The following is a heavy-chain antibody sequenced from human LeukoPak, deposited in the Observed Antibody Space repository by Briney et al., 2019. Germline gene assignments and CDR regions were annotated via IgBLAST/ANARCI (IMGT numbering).Heavy chain of an antibody. Sequence: ASVKVSCKASGYTFTGYYMHWVRQAPGQGLEWMGWINPNSGGTNYAQKFQGRVTMTRDTSISTAYMELSRLRSDDTAVYYCARGTGTAMVNSVYWGQGTLVTVSS. CDR3: ARGTGTAMVNSVY. CDR2: INPNSGGT. CDR1: GYTFTGYY. V-gene: IGHV1-2*02. J-gene: IGHJ4*02. D-gene: IGHD5-18*01.